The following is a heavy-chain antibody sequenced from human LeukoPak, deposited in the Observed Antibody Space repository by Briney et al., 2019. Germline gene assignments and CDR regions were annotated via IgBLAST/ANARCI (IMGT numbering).Heavy chain of an antibody. CDR3: ARAQWTAFDYYYYMDV. V-gene: IGHV3-7*01. CDR1: GFTFNNYA. J-gene: IGHJ6*03. CDR2: IKVDGSEK. Sequence: PGGSLRLSCAASGFTFNNYAMGWVRQAPGKGLEWVANIKVDGSEKYYVDAVKGRFTISRDNAKDSLYLQMNGLRAEDTAIYYCARAQWTAFDYYYYMDVWGKGTTVTVSS. D-gene: IGHD3/OR15-3a*01.